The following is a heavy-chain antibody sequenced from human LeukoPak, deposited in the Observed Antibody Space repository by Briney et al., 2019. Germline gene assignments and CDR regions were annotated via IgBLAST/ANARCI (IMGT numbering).Heavy chain of an antibody. J-gene: IGHJ4*02. CDR3: ARDGDIVVVPAPFDY. Sequence: GGSLRLSSAASGFTFSSYWVSWVRQAPGKGLEWVANIKQDGSEKYYVDSVKGRFTISRDNAKNSLYLQMNSLRAEDTAVYYCARDGDIVVVPAPFDYWGQGTLVTVSS. CDR2: IKQDGSEK. D-gene: IGHD2-2*01. V-gene: IGHV3-7*01. CDR1: GFTFSSYW.